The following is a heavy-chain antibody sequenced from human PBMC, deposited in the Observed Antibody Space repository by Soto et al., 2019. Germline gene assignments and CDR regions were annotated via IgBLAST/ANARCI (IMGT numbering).Heavy chain of an antibody. D-gene: IGHD3-16*01. Sequence: QVQLVQSGAEVKKPGSSVKVSCEASGGTFSDYAFSWVRQAPGQRLEWMGGIVPIHGMKSYAQNFQGRVTLTADESTRRVYMELSGLTSKDTAVYDCAKDRGTQMMLAVWDSWGQGTQVTVSS. CDR2: IVPIHGMK. CDR1: GGTFSDYA. J-gene: IGHJ4*02. CDR3: AKDRGTQMMLAVWDS. V-gene: IGHV1-69*01.